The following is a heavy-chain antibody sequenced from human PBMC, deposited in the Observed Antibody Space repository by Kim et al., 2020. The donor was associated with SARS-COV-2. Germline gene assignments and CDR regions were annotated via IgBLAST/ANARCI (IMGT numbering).Heavy chain of an antibody. Sequence: GGSLRLSCTASGFTFGDYAMSWFRQAPGKGLEWVGFIRSKAYGGTTEYAASVKGRFTISRDDSKSIAYLQMNSLKTEDTAVYYCTAWYSRLGESPFDPWGQGTLVTVSS. V-gene: IGHV3-49*03. CDR3: TAWYSRLGESPFDP. D-gene: IGHD3-16*01. CDR1: GFTFGDYA. CDR2: IRSKAYGGTT. J-gene: IGHJ5*02.